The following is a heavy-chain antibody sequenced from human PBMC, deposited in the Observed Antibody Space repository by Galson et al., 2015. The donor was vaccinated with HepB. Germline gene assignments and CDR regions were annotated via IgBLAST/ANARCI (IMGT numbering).Heavy chain of an antibody. CDR1: GFTFSSYA. J-gene: IGHJ4*02. V-gene: IGHV3-30*04. CDR3: ARLLAVAGAPFDY. CDR2: ISYDGSNK. Sequence: SLRLSCAASGFTFSSYAMHWVRQAPGKGLEWVAVISYDGSNKYYADSVKGRFTISRDNSKNTLYLQMNSLRAEDTAVYYCARLLAVAGAPFDYWGQGTLVTVSS. D-gene: IGHD6-19*01.